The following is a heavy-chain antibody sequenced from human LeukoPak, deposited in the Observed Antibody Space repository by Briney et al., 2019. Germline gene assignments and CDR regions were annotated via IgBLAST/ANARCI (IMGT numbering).Heavy chain of an antibody. CDR2: IYTSGST. J-gene: IGHJ4*02. CDR1: GGSISSSSYY. CDR3: ARAVAVALDY. D-gene: IGHD6-19*01. V-gene: IGHV4-39*07. Sequence: PSETLSLTCTVSGGSISSSSYYWGWIRQPPGKGLEWIGSIYTSGSTNYNPSLKSRVTMSVDTSKNQFSLKLSSVTAADTAVYYCARAVAVALDYWGQGTLVTVSS.